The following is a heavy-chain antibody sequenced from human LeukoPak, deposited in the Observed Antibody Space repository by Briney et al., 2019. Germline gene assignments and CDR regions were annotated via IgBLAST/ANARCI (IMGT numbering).Heavy chain of an antibody. J-gene: IGHJ6*02. CDR1: GGSVSSGSYY. D-gene: IGHD1-7*01. CDR3: ARDNWNYHGYYYGMDV. CDR2: IYYSGRT. V-gene: IGHV4-61*01. Sequence: PSETLSLTCTVSGGSVSSGSYYWSWIRQPPGKVLEWIGYIYYSGRTNYTPSLKSRVTISVDTSENQFSLKLSSVTAADTAVYYCARDNWNYHGYYYGMDVWGQGTTVTVSS.